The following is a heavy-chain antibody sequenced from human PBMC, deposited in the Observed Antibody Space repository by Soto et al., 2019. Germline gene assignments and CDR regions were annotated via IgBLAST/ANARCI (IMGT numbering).Heavy chain of an antibody. CDR2: IYHSGST. V-gene: IGHV4-4*02. CDR1: GGSISSSNW. D-gene: IGHD5-18*01. J-gene: IGHJ4*02. Sequence: QVQLQESGPGLVKPSGTLSLTCAVSGGSISSSNWWSWVRQPPGKGLEWIGEIYHSGSTNYNPSLKSRVTTSVDKSKKQFSLKLSSVPAAATAVYYCAISRYSYGMKTDYWGQGTLVTVSS. CDR3: AISRYSYGMKTDY.